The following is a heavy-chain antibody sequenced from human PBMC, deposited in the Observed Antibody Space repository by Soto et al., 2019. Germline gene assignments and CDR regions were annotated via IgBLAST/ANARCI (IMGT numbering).Heavy chain of an antibody. J-gene: IGHJ6*02. V-gene: IGHV4-31*03. Sequence: TLSLTGTVSGGSISSGGYYWSWILQHPGKGLEWIGYIYYSGSTYYNPSLKSRVTISVDTSKNQFSLKLSSVTAADTAVYYCARCASNYYYYGMDVWGQGTTVTVSS. CDR3: ARCASNYYYYGMDV. CDR1: GGSISSGGYY. CDR2: IYYSGST.